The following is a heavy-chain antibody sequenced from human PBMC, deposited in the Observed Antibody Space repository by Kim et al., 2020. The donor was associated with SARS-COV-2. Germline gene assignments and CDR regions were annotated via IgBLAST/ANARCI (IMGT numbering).Heavy chain of an antibody. CDR3: ARGVVPAAMPAPGLDY. V-gene: IGHV3-30*07. D-gene: IGHD2-2*01. Sequence: SVKGRFTISRDNSKNTLYLQMNSLRAEDTAVYYCARGVVPAAMPAPGLDYWGQGTLVTVSS. J-gene: IGHJ4*02.